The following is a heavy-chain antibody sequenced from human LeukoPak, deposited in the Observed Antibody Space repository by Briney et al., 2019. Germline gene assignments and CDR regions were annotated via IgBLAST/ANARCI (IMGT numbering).Heavy chain of an antibody. CDR3: ARDRGYSSSTYYFDY. CDR2: INPNSGGT. CDR1: GYTFIGYY. V-gene: IGHV1-2*02. Sequence: ASVKVSCKASGYTFIGYYVHWVRQAPGQGLEWVGWINPNSGGTNYAQKFQGRVTMTRDTSISTAYMELSRLRSDDTAVYYCARDRGYSSSTYYFDYWGQGTLVTVSS. J-gene: IGHJ4*02. D-gene: IGHD6-13*01.